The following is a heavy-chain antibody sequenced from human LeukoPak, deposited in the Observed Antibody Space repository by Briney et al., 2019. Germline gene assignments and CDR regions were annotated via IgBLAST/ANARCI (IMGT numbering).Heavy chain of an antibody. Sequence: GGSLRLSCAASGFTFGSVGMSWVRQAPGKGLEWVSGLSAGGGITYYADSVKGRFNISRDNAKNTLYLQMNSLRADDTAIYYCAKDRQQLANLDYWGQGTLVTVSS. D-gene: IGHD6-13*01. V-gene: IGHV3-23*01. CDR1: GFTFGSVG. J-gene: IGHJ4*02. CDR2: LSAGGGIT. CDR3: AKDRQQLANLDY.